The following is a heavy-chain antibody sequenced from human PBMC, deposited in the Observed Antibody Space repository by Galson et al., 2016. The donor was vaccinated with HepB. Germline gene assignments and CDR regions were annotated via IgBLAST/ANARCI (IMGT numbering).Heavy chain of an antibody. J-gene: IGHJ4*02. CDR1: GGSISTTSYH. Sequence: ETLSLTCTVSGGSISTTSYHGGWFRQPPGKGLEWIGSIYYSGRTSYNPSLKRRVTISVDTSKHQFSLKLTSVTAADTAVYYWARDEAWLVNCWGQGTLVTVSS. D-gene: IGHD6-19*01. V-gene: IGHV4-39*07. CDR2: IYYSGRT. CDR3: ARDEAWLVNC.